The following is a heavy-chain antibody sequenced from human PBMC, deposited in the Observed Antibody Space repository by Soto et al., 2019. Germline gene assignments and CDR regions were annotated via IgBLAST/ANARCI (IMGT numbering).Heavy chain of an antibody. D-gene: IGHD3-22*01. CDR2: IVVGSGNT. CDR1: GFTLTSSA. CDR3: AADPGDSSGYYLDY. J-gene: IGHJ4*02. V-gene: IGHV1-58*01. Sequence: SGKVSCKASGFTLTSSALQWVRQARGQRLEWIGWIVVGSGNTNYAQKFQERVTITRDMSTSTAYMELSSLRSEDTAVYYCAADPGDSSGYYLDYWGQGTLVTVSS.